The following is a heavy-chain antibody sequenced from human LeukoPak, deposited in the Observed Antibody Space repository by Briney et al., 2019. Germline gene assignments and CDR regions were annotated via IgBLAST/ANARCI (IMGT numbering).Heavy chain of an antibody. Sequence: SESLSLTCTVSGGSMRSYYWSWIRQPAGKGLEWVGRIYTSGSTYYNPSLERRIAISIDTSKNQFSLKLKSLNAADTAVYYCARVRRAGTMDVWGQGTTVIVSS. CDR2: IYTSGST. V-gene: IGHV4-4*07. CDR1: GGSMRSYY. CDR3: ARVRRAGTMDV. J-gene: IGHJ6*02.